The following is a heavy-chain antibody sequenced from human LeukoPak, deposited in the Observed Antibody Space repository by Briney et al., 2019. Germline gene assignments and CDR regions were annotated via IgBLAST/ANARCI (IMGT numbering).Heavy chain of an antibody. J-gene: IGHJ4*02. V-gene: IGHV1-18*01. CDR2: ISAYNGNT. CDR3: ARATGDYADVRHGSFDY. D-gene: IGHD4-17*01. Sequence: GASVKVSCKAAGYTFTSYGISWVRQAPGQGLEWMGWISAYNGNTNYAQKLQGRVTMTTDTSTSTAYMELRSLRSDDTAVYYCARATGDYADVRHGSFDYWGQGTLVTVSS. CDR1: GYTFTSYG.